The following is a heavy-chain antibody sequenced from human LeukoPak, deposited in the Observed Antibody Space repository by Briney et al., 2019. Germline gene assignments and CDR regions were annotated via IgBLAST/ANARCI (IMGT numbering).Heavy chain of an antibody. V-gene: IGHV3-9*01. CDR1: GFTFDDYA. CDR2: ISWNSGSI. J-gene: IGHJ6*02. D-gene: IGHD6-19*01. Sequence: GGSLRLSCAASGFTFDDYAMHWVRQAPGKGLEWVSGISWNSGSIGYADSVKGRFTISRGNAKNSLYLQMNSLRAEDTALYYCAKGLYSSGWYNYYGMDVWGQGTTVTVSS. CDR3: AKGLYSSGWYNYYGMDV.